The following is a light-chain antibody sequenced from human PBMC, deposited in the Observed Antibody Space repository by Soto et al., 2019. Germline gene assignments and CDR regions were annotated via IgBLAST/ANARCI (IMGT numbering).Light chain of an antibody. Sequence: EIVLTQSPDTLSLSPGEGATLSCRASQSISSSFLAWFQQKPGQAPRLLIYGASSRATGVPDRFSGSGSGTDFALTISRLEPEDFAVYYCHQYAQSAWTFGQGTKVEIQ. CDR1: QSISSSF. CDR2: GAS. J-gene: IGKJ1*01. V-gene: IGKV3-20*01. CDR3: HQYAQSAWT.